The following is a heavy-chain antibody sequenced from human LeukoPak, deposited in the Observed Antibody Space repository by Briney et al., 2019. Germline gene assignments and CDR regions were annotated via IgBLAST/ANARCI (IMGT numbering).Heavy chain of an antibody. J-gene: IGHJ4*02. D-gene: IGHD3-10*01. V-gene: IGHV3-23*01. CDR1: GFTFSNHG. CDR3: AKDDAWLRYGE. CDR2: ISPSGDIK. Sequence: PGGSLRLSCATSGFTFSNHGMNWVRQAPGKGLEWASGISPSGDIKYYADSVKGRFTISRDNSKNTVYLEVISLTDEDTAVYYCAKDDAWLRYGEWSQGTLVTVSS.